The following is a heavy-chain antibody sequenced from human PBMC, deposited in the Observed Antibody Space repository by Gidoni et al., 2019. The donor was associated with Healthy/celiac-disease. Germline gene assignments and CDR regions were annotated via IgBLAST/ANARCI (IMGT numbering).Heavy chain of an antibody. CDR3: ARRIVVAFGGVAFDI. D-gene: IGHD3-22*01. CDR2: IYYSGST. CDR1: GGSISSYY. J-gene: IGHJ3*02. Sequence: QVQMRVSVAGLVNTSETLSLTCTVSGGSISSYYWSWIRQPPGKGLEWIGYIYYSGSTNYNPSLKSRVTISVDTSKNQFSLKLSSVTAADTAVYYCARRIVVAFGGVAFDIWGQGTMVTVSS. V-gene: IGHV4-59*01.